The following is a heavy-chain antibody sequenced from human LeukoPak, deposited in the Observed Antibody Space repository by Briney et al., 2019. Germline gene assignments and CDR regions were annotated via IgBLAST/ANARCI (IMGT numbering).Heavy chain of an antibody. D-gene: IGHD1-26*01. Sequence: GRSLRLSCAASGFTFSSYGMHWVRQAPGKGLEWVAVIWYDGSNEYCSDSVKGRFTISRDNSKNTLYLQMNSLRAEDTAVYYCARDHEWGRAYFDYWGQGTLVTVSS. CDR2: IWYDGSNE. J-gene: IGHJ4*02. CDR3: ARDHEWGRAYFDY. CDR1: GFTFSSYG. V-gene: IGHV3-33*01.